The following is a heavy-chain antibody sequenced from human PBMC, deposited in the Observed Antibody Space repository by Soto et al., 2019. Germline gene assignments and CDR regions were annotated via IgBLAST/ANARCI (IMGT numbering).Heavy chain of an antibody. CDR2: IYYSGST. D-gene: IGHD6-13*01. J-gene: IGHJ6*02. CDR1: GGSISSGDYY. Sequence: SETLSLTCTVSGGSISSGDYYWSWIRQPPGKGLEWIGYIYYSGSTYYNPSLKSRVTISVDTSKNQFSLKLSSVTATDTAVYYCASAGPYYYYGMDVWGQGTTVTVSS. CDR3: ASAGPYYYYGMDV. V-gene: IGHV4-30-4*01.